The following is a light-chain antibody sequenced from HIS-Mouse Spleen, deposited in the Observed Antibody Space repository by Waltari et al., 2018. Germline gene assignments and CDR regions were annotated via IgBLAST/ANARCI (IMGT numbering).Light chain of an antibody. Sequence: QLVLTQSPSASASLGASVTLTCPLSSGHSSSAIAWHQQQPEKGPRYLMKLNSDGSHSKGDGIPDRFSGSSSGAERYLTISSLQSEDEADYYCQTWGPVVFGGGTKLTVL. J-gene: IGLJ2*01. CDR3: QTWGPVV. CDR2: LNSDGSH. CDR1: SGHSSSA. V-gene: IGLV4-69*01.